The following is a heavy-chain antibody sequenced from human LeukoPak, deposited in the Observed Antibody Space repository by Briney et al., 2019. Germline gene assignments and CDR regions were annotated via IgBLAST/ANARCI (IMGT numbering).Heavy chain of an antibody. D-gene: IGHD5-18*01. CDR3: ARLSVDTAMVGYYYGMDV. Sequence: GASVKVSCKGSGYSFTSYWISWVRQMPGKGLEWMGRIDPSDSYTNYSPSFQGHVTISADKSISTAYLRWSSLKASDTAMYYCARLSVDTAMVGYYYGMDVWGQGTTVTVSS. V-gene: IGHV5-10-1*01. CDR2: IDPSDSYT. J-gene: IGHJ6*02. CDR1: GYSFTSYW.